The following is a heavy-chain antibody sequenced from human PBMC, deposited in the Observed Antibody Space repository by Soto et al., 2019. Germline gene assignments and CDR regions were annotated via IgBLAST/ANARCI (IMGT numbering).Heavy chain of an antibody. CDR2: ITPIFGTP. D-gene: IGHD1-26*01. J-gene: IGHJ4*02. Sequence: QVQLVQSGAEVKKPGSSVKVSCKTSRGTFSTYAMSWVRQAPGQGLEWLGGITPIFGTPSYAQKFQGRVTITADASTSTAYMELSSLTSEDRALYYCAGREAQGVGYWGQGTLVTVSS. CDR3: AGREAQGVGY. CDR1: RGTFSTYA. V-gene: IGHV1-69*01.